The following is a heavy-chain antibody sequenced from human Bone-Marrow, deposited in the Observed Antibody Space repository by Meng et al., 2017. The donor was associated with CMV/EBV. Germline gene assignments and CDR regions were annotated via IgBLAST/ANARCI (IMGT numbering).Heavy chain of an antibody. CDR3: ARELDFDY. CDR1: GFTFDDYA. J-gene: IGHJ4*02. V-gene: IGHV3-74*01. CDR2: INSDGSST. Sequence: GGSLRLSCAASGFTFDDYAMHWVRQAPGKGLEWVSRINSDGSSTSYADSVKGRFTISRDNAKNTLYLQMNSLRAEDTAVYYCARELDFDYWGQGTLVTVSS.